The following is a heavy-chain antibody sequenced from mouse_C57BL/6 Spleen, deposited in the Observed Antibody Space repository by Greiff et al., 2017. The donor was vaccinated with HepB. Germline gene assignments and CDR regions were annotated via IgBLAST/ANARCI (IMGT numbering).Heavy chain of an antibody. V-gene: IGHV1-26*01. CDR2: INPNNGGT. CDR3: ARSLYYGSSYESV. CDR1: GYTFTDYY. D-gene: IGHD1-1*01. Sequence: VQLQQSGPELVKPGASVKISCKASGYTFTDYYMNWVKQSHGKSLEWIGDINPNNGGTSYNQKFKGKATLTVDKSSSTAYMELRSLTSEDSAVYYCARSLYYGSSYESVWGTGTTVTVSS. J-gene: IGHJ1*03.